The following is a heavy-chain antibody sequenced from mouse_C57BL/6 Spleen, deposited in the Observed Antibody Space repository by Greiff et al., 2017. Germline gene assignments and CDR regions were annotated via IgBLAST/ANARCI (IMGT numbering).Heavy chain of an antibody. CDR3: ARERDYYGPFAY. CDR1: GYTFTSYC. V-gene: IGHV1-64*01. CDR2: IHPNSGST. J-gene: IGHJ3*01. D-gene: IGHD1-2*01. Sequence: VQLQQPGAELVKPGASVKLSCKASGYTFTSYCMHWVKQRPGQGLEWIGMIHPNSGSTNYNEKFKSKATLTVDKSSSTAYMQLSSLTSEDSAVDYCARERDYYGPFAYWGQGTLVTVSA.